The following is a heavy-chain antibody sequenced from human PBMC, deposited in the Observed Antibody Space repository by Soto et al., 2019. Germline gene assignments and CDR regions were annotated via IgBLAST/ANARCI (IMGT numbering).Heavy chain of an antibody. CDR1: GGSVSSGSYY. CDR3: ARGRGSRSWLNWFDP. D-gene: IGHD6-13*01. J-gene: IGHJ5*02. CDR2: IYYSGST. Sequence: SETLSLTCTVSGGSVSSGSYYWSWIRQPPGKGLEWIGYIYYSGSTNYNPSLKSRVTLSVDTSKDQVSLKLSSVTAADTAVYYCARGRGSRSWLNWFDPWGQGTLVTVSS. V-gene: IGHV4-61*01.